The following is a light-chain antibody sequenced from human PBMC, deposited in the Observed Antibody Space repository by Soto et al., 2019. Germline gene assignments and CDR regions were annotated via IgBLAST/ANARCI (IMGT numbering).Light chain of an antibody. CDR3: QQLNSFPIT. J-gene: IGKJ5*01. CDR1: QGINNF. Sequence: DIPLTQSPSFLSASVGDRVTITCRASQGINNFLGWYQQKPGKGPKLLIYAASALQSGIPSRFSGSGSGTEFTLTITSLQPEDFATYFCQQLNSFPITFGQGTRLDMK. V-gene: IGKV1-9*01. CDR2: AAS.